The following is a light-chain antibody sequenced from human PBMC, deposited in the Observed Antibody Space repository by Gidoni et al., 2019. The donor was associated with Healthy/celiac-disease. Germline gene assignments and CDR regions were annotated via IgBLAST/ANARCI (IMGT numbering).Light chain of an antibody. CDR1: QSVSSSY. CDR3: QQYGSSLYT. V-gene: IGKV3-20*01. Sequence: EIVLTQSPGTLSLSPGERATLSCRASQSVSSSYLAWYQQKPGQAPRLLIYGASSRATGIPDRFSGSGSGTDFTLTISRLEPEDCAVYYCQQYGSSLYTFGQXTKLEIK. CDR2: GAS. J-gene: IGKJ2*01.